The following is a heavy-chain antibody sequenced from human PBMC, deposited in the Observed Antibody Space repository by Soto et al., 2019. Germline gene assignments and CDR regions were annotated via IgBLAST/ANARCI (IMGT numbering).Heavy chain of an antibody. CDR1: GGSFSGYY. Sequence: QVQLQQWGAGLLKPSETLSLNCGFSGGSFSGYYWSWIRQPPGKGLEWIGEINHSGSADYNPSLKSRVTISVDTSKTQISLKLSSVTAADSGVYYCAGETSDYDFLAAPTTFDIWGQGTMVSVSS. CDR3: AGETSDYDFLAAPTTFDI. V-gene: IGHV4-34*01. J-gene: IGHJ3*02. D-gene: IGHD3-9*01. CDR2: INHSGSA.